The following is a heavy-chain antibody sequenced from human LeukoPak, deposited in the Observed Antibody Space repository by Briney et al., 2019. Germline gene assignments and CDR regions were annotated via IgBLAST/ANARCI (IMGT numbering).Heavy chain of an antibody. D-gene: IGHD1-26*01. J-gene: IGHJ5*02. CDR3: ARDLSGVVGPTRAWFDP. CDR1: GDSVSSNGAA. CDR2: TYYRSKWHS. V-gene: IGHV6-1*01. Sequence: SQTLSLTCAISGDSVSSNGAAWNWIRQSPSRGLEWLGRTYYRSKWHSDYALSVQSRITINPDTSKNQFSLQLNSVTPEDTAVYYCARDLSGVVGPTRAWFDPWGQGTLVTVSS.